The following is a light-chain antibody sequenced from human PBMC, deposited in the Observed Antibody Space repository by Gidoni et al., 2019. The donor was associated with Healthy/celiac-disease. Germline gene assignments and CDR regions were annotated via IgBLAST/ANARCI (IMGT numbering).Light chain of an antibody. Sequence: SSELTPPPSVSVSPGQTASITCPGDKLGDKYACWYQQKPGQSPVLVIYQDSKRPSGIPERFSGSNSGNTATLTISGTQAMDEADYYCQAWDSSAVVIGGGTKLTVL. J-gene: IGLJ2*01. CDR1: KLGDKY. V-gene: IGLV3-1*01. CDR3: QAWDSSAVV. CDR2: QDS.